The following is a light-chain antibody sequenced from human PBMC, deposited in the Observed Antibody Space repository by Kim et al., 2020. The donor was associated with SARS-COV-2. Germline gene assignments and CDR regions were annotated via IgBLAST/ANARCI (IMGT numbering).Light chain of an antibody. V-gene: IGLV3-27*01. Sequence: SYELTQPSSVSVSPGQTARITCSGDVLAKKYARWFQQKPGQAPVLVIYKDSERPSGIPDRFSGSSSGTTVTLTISGAQVEDEADYYCYSAADNNWVFGGGTQLTVL. CDR2: KDS. CDR1: VLAKKY. CDR3: YSAADNNWV. J-gene: IGLJ3*02.